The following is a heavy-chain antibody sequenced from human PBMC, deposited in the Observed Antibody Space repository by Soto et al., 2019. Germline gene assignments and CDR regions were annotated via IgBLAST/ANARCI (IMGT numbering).Heavy chain of an antibody. CDR2: INHLGSI. Sequence: SETLSLTCVVSGGSLSDYFWSWIRQPPGMALEWIGEINHLGSINYNPSLKSRVTISMDTSRNQFSLKLNSVTAADTAVYYCATNPRSSAWYKWFDPWGQGTLVTVSS. J-gene: IGHJ5*02. V-gene: IGHV4-34*01. D-gene: IGHD6-19*01. CDR3: ATNPRSSAWYKWFDP. CDR1: GGSLSDYF.